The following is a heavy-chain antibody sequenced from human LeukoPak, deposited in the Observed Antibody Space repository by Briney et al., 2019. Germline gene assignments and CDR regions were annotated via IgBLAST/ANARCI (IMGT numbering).Heavy chain of an antibody. CDR1: GYTFTSYY. V-gene: IGHV1-46*01. CDR2: INSSGGST. CDR3: ARELVRHGYDILTGYYRAFDY. J-gene: IGHJ4*02. Sequence: GASVKVSCKASGYTFTSYYMHWVRQAPGQGLEWMGIINSSGGSTSYAQKFQGRVTMTRDTSTSTVYMELSSLRSEDTAVYYCARELVRHGYDILTGYYRAFDYWGQGTLVTVSS. D-gene: IGHD3-9*01.